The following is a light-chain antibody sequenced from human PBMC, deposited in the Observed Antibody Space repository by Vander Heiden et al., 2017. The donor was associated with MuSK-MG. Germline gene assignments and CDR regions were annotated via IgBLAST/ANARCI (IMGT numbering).Light chain of an antibody. CDR3: QQENNGHPQYT. V-gene: IGKV3-15*01. CDR2: GAS. CDR1: QSVSSN. J-gene: IGKJ2*01. Sequence: EIVMTQSPATLSVSPGERATLSCRASQSVSSNLAWYQQKPGQAPRLLIYGASTRATGIKARFSGSGDGTEFTLTIISRQSEDFEVYYCQQENNGHPQYTFGQGTKLEIK.